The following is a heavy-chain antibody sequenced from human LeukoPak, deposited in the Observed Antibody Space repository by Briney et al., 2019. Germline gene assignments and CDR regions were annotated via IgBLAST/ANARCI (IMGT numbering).Heavy chain of an antibody. CDR1: GDSISSSTYY. D-gene: IGHD2-8*01. CDR3: VRHIWDPCMAGSESWFDP. V-gene: IGHV4-39*01. Sequence: PSETLSLTCTVSGDSISSSTYYWGWIRQPPGKGLGWIGSIYYSGRTNYNPSLKSRVTISVHTPRTPSPLKLSSVTAADTAVYYCVRHIWDPCMAGSESWFDPCGQGTLVTVSS. CDR2: IYYSGRT. J-gene: IGHJ5*02.